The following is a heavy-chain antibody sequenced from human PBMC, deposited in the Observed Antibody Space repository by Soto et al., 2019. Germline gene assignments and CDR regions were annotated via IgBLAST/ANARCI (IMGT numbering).Heavy chain of an antibody. V-gene: IGHV4-39*01. D-gene: IGHD6-6*01. CDR3: ASVHPHEDYFDY. CDR2: IYYSGST. Sequence: SETLSLTCTVSGGSISSSSYYWGWIRQPPGKGLEWIGSIYYSGSTYYNPSLKSRVTISVDTSKNQFSLKLSSVTAADTAVYYCASVHPHEDYFDYWGQGTLVTVSS. J-gene: IGHJ4*02. CDR1: GGSISSSSYY.